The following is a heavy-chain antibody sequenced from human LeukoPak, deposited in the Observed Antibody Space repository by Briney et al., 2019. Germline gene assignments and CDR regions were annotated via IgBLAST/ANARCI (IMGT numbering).Heavy chain of an antibody. V-gene: IGHV1-69*05. CDR2: IIPIFGTA. CDR1: GGTFSSYA. CDR3: ATRRDGSNLFDY. D-gene: IGHD5-24*01. Sequence: SVKVSSKASGGTFSSYAISWVRQAPGQGLEWMGGIIPIFGTANYAQKFQGRVTITTDESTSTAYMELSSLRSEDTAVYYCATRRDGSNLFDYWGQGTLVTVSS. J-gene: IGHJ4*02.